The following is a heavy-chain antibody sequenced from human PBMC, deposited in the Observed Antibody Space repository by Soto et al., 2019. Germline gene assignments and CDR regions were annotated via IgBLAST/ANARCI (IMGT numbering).Heavy chain of an antibody. CDR3: ARVGNTIFGVVTLDY. Sequence: SETLSLTCAVYGGSFSGYYWSWIRQPPGKGLEWIGEINHSGSTNYNPSLKTRVTISVDKSKNQFSLKLSSVTAADTAVYYRARVGNTIFGVVTLDYWGQGSVVTVSS. V-gene: IGHV4-34*01. CDR2: INHSGST. CDR1: GGSFSGYY. D-gene: IGHD3-3*01. J-gene: IGHJ4*02.